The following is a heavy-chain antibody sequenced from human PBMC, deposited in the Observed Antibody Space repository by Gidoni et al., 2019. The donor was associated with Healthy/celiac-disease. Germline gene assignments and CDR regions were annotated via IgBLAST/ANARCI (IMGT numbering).Heavy chain of an antibody. V-gene: IGHV3-9*01. J-gene: IGHJ4*02. CDR3: AKDMYSSSWSLDY. CDR1: GFTFDDYA. CDR2: ISWNSGSI. D-gene: IGHD6-13*01. Sequence: EVQLVESGGGLVQPGRSLRLSCAASGFTFDDYAMHWVRQAPGKGLEWVSGISWNSGSIGYADSVKGRFTISRDNAKNSLYLQMNSLRAEDTALYYCAKDMYSSSWSLDYWGQGTLVTVSS.